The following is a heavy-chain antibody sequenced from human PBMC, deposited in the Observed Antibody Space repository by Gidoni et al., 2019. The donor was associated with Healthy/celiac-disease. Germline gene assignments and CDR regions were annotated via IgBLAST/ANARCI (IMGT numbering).Heavy chain of an antibody. J-gene: IGHJ4*02. Sequence: QVQLVESGGGVVQPGRALRLSCAASGFTFSSYAMHWVRQAPGKGLEGVAVISYDGSNKYSADSVKGLFTISRDNSKNTLYLQMNSLRAEDTAVYYCARVGSSWYGPLDYWGQGTLVTVSS. CDR1: GFTFSSYA. CDR3: ARVGSSWYGPLDY. CDR2: ISYDGSNK. V-gene: IGHV3-30-3*01. D-gene: IGHD6-13*01.